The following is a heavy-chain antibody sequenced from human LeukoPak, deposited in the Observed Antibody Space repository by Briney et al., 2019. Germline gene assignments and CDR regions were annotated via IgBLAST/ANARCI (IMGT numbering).Heavy chain of an antibody. CDR1: GGSFSAYY. Sequence: SETLSLTCAVYGGSFSAYYWSWIRQPPGKGLEWIGKINHSGSTNYNPSLKSRVTVSVDTSKNQFSLKLSSVTAADTTVYYCARERYYYDSSSEGNYWGQGTLVTVSS. CDR3: ARERYYYDSSSEGNY. CDR2: INHSGST. D-gene: IGHD3-22*01. J-gene: IGHJ4*02. V-gene: IGHV4-34*01.